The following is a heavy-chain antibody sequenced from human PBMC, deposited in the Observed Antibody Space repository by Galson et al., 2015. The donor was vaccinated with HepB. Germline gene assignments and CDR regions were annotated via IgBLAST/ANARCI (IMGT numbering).Heavy chain of an antibody. V-gene: IGHV3-74*01. CDR2: INSDGRST. D-gene: IGHD3-10*01. J-gene: IGHJ6*02. CDR1: GFTFSRYW. CDR3: ARDQVLWFGSDEGGMDV. Sequence: SLRLSCAASGFTFSRYWMHWVRQAPGKGLVWVSRINSDGRSTSYADSVKGRFTISRDNAKNTMYLQMNSLRAEDTAVHYCARDQVLWFGSDEGGMDVWGQGTTVTVSS.